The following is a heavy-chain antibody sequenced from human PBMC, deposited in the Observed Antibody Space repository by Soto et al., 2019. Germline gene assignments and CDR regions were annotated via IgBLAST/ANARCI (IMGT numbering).Heavy chain of an antibody. V-gene: IGHV1-69*13. J-gene: IGHJ6*03. CDR3: ARDKAGLGGGSYYYYYYMDV. CDR1: GGTFSSYA. CDR2: IIPIFGTA. Sequence: ASVKVSCKASGGTFSSYAISWVRQAPGQGLEWMGGIIPIFGTANYAQKFQGRVTITADESTSTAYMELSSLRSEDTAVYYCARDKAGLGGGSYYYYYYMDVWGKGTTVTVSS. D-gene: IGHD1-26*01.